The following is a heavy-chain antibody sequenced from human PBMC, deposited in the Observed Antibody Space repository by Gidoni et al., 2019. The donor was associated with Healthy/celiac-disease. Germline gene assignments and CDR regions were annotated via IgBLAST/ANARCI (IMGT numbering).Heavy chain of an antibody. CDR3: ARGRWLQLPYYYYGMDV. D-gene: IGHD1-1*01. J-gene: IGHJ6*02. V-gene: IGHV4-4*09. Sequence: NYNPSLKSRVTISVDTSKNQFSLKLSSVTAADTAVYYCARGRWLQLPYYYYGMDVWGQGTTVTVSS.